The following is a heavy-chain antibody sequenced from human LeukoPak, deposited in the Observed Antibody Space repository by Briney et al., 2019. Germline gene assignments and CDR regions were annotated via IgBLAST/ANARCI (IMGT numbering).Heavy chain of an antibody. Sequence: PGGSLRLSCSVSGFTFSDSAIHWVRHAAGKGLEWVGRIRSKTKSGETAYAASVKGRFTISRDDSKDTAYLQMNSLKPEDTAVYYCTSPVHDFELWSGYYSLWGHGTQVTVSS. CDR2: IRSKTKSGET. CDR1: GFTFSDSA. V-gene: IGHV3-73*01. D-gene: IGHD3-3*01. J-gene: IGHJ4*01. CDR3: TSPVHDFELWSGYYSL.